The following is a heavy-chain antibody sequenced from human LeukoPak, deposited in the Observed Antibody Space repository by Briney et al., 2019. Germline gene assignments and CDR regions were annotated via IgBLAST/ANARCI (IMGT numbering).Heavy chain of an antibody. V-gene: IGHV3-20*04. Sequence: PGGSLRLSCAASGFTFDDYGMSWVRQAPGKGLGWLSSINWNGGSTGYADSVKGRFTISRDNAKNSLYLQMNSLRAEDTALYYCARAPYPDAVAGYFQHWGQGTLVTVSS. J-gene: IGHJ1*01. CDR2: INWNGGST. CDR3: ARAPYPDAVAGYFQH. CDR1: GFTFDDYG. D-gene: IGHD1-14*01.